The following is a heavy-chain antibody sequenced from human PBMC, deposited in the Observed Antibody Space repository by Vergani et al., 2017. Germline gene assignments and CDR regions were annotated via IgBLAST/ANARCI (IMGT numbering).Heavy chain of an antibody. CDR2: VFHSGSA. V-gene: IGHV4-38-2*02. CDR1: GYSISRGSY. Sequence: QVQLQESGPGLVKPSETLSLTCSVSGYSISRGSYWGWIRQPPGKGLEWIATVFHSGSAYYNPSLRRRVTISVETSKNQFSLRLTTLTAADTAVYYCARHSTVEWLVKLGWIDPWGQGILVTVSS. CDR3: ARHSTVEWLVKLGWIDP. J-gene: IGHJ5*02. D-gene: IGHD6-19*01.